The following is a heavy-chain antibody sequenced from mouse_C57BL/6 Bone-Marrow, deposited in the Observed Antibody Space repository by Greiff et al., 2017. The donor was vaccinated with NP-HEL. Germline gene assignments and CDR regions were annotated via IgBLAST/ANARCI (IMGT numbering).Heavy chain of an antibody. Sequence: VQLQQPGAELVMPGASVKLSCKASGYTFTSYWMHWVKQRPGQGLEWIGEIDPSDSYTNYNQKFKGKSTLTVDKSSSTAYMQLSSLTSEDSAVYYCARTGDYDQYYYAMDYWGQGTSVTVSS. V-gene: IGHV1-69*01. CDR2: IDPSDSYT. D-gene: IGHD2-4*01. J-gene: IGHJ4*01. CDR1: GYTFTSYW. CDR3: ARTGDYDQYYYAMDY.